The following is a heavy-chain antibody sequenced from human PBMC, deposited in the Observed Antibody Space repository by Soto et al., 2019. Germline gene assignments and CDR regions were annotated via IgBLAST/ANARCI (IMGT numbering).Heavy chain of an antibody. D-gene: IGHD3-10*01. CDR1: GGSFSGYY. CDR2: INHSGST. V-gene: IGHV4-34*01. J-gene: IGHJ6*02. Sequence: TSETLSLTCAVYGGSFSGYYWSWIRQPPGKGLEWIGEINHSGSTNYNPSLKSRVTISVDTSKNQFSLKLSSVTAADTAVYYCARRRTMVRGVMDVWGQGTTVTVSS. CDR3: ARRRTMVRGVMDV.